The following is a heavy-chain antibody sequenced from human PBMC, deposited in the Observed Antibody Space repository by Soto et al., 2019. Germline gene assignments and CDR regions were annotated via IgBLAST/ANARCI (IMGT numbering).Heavy chain of an antibody. CDR3: ARDLMDSSSSGYYGMDV. CDR2: ISYDGSNK. CDR1: GFTFSSYA. D-gene: IGHD6-6*01. V-gene: IGHV3-30-3*01. J-gene: IGHJ6*02. Sequence: QVQLVESGGGVVQPGRSLRLSCAASGFTFSSYAMHWVRQAPGKGLEWVAVISYDGSNKYYADSVKGRFTISRDNSKNXPYLQMNSLRAEDTAVYYCARDLMDSSSSGYYGMDVWGQGTTVTVSS.